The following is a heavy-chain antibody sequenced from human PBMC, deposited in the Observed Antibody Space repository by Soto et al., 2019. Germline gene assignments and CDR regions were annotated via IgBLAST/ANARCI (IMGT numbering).Heavy chain of an antibody. Sequence: TKRVSWGVEGGSFGGYYWSRIRQHPGKGLEWIGEINHSGSTNYNPSLKSRVTISVDTSKNQFSLQMSSVTAADTAVYYCSRGLRRRSTHSHGIGVRGQGTTGTVYS. J-gene: IGHJ6*02. CDR3: SRGLRRRSTHSHGIGV. D-gene: IGHD2-15*01. CDR1: GGSFGGYY. V-gene: IGHV4-34*01. CDR2: INHSGST.